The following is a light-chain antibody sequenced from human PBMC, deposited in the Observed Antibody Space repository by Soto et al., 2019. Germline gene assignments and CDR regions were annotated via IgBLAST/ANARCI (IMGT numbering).Light chain of an antibody. Sequence: QSVLTQPPSVSGAPGQRVTISCTGTSSNIAAGYDVHWYQQLPGTAPKLLIYGNSNRPSGVPDRFSGSKSGTSASLAITGLQAEDEADYYCSSYTSSSTLERVFGGGTKLTVL. CDR1: SSNIAAGYD. V-gene: IGLV1-40*01. CDR2: GNS. CDR3: SSYTSSSTLERV. J-gene: IGLJ2*01.